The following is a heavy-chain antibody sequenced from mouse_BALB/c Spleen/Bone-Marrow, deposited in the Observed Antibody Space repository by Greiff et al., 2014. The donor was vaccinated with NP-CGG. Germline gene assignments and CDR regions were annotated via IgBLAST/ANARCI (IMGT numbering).Heavy chain of an antibody. CDR3: AIDYDGYQAMDD. J-gene: IGHJ4*01. CDR2: IYPSDSYT. D-gene: IGHD2-3*01. CDR1: GYTFTSYW. Sequence: VKLQESGAELVRPGASVKLSCKASGYTFTSYWINWVKQRPGQGLEWIGNIYPSDSYTNYNQKFKDKATLTVDKSSSTAYMQLSSPTSEDSAVYYCAIDYDGYQAMDDWGQGTSVTVSS. V-gene: IGHV1-69*02.